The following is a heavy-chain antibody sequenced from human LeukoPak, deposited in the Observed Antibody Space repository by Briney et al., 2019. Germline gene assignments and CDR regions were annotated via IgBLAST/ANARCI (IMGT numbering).Heavy chain of an antibody. V-gene: IGHV1-46*01. J-gene: IGHJ4*02. D-gene: IGHD2/OR15-2a*01. CDR2: INPSGGGT. Sequence: ASVKVSCKASGYTFTDYYMHWVRQAPGQGLEWMGIINPSGGGTNYAQRFQGRVTMTRDTSTSTVYMELSSLRSEDTAVYHCAREHSTAYPFAYWGQGTLVTVSS. CDR3: AREHSTAYPFAY. CDR1: GYTFTDYY.